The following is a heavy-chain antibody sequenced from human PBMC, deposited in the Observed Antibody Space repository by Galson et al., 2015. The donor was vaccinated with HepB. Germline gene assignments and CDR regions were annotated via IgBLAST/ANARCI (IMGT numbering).Heavy chain of an antibody. V-gene: IGHV3-66*04. J-gene: IGHJ4*02. Sequence: SLRLSCAASGFTVSSNYMSWVRQAPGKGLEWVSVIYSGGSTYYADSVKGRSTISRDNSKNTLYLQMNSLRAEDTAVYYCARLGYDYGDYGGRYFDYWGQGTLVTVSS. CDR1: GFTVSSNY. CDR3: ARLGYDYGDYGGRYFDY. CDR2: IYSGGST. D-gene: IGHD4-17*01.